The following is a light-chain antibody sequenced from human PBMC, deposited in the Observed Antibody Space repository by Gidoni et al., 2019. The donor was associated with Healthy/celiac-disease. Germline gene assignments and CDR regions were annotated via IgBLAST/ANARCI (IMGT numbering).Light chain of an antibody. CDR2: GAS. Sequence: EIVLTQSPGTLSLSPGERATLSCRASQRVSSSYLAWYQQKPGPAPRLLIYGASSRATGIPDRFSGSGSGTDFTLTISILEPEDFAVYYCQQYGSSPITFGQGTRLEIK. V-gene: IGKV3-20*01. J-gene: IGKJ5*01. CDR3: QQYGSSPIT. CDR1: QRVSSSY.